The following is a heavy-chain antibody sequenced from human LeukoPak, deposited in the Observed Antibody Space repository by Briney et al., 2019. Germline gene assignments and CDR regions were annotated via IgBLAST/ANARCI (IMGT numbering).Heavy chain of an antibody. V-gene: IGHV3-23*01. J-gene: IGHJ5*02. D-gene: IGHD2-15*01. CDR2: ISGSGGST. Sequence: PGGSLRLSCAASGFTFSSYAMSWVRQAPGKGLEWVSAISGSGGSTYYADSVKGRFTISRDNSKNTLYLQMNSLRAEDTAVYYCARDIVVVVAAGPGGWFDPWGQGTLVTVSS. CDR1: GFTFSSYA. CDR3: ARDIVVVVAAGPGGWFDP.